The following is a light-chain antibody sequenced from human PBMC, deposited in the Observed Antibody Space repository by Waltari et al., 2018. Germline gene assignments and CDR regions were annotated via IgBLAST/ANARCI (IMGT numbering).Light chain of an antibody. J-gene: IGKJ1*01. CDR1: QSVTRT. CDR3: QKYGTLPAT. Sequence: EIVLTQSPGTLSLSPGERATLFCSASQSVTRTLAWYQQKPGQAPRLLLYDASSRATGIPGRFSGSGYGTDFSLTISRLEPEDFAVYYCQKYGTLPATFGQGTKVEIK. CDR2: DAS. V-gene: IGKV3-20*01.